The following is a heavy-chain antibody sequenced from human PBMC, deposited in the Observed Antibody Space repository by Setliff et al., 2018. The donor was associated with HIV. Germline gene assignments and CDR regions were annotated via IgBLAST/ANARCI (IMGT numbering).Heavy chain of an antibody. Sequence: GASVKVSCKASGYTFTSYGISWVRQAPGQGLEWMGWISAYNGNTNYAQKLQGRVTMTRDRSTSTVYMELSSLRSEDTAVYYCARARITMIGDAFDIWGQGTMVTVSS. J-gene: IGHJ3*02. CDR3: ARARITMIGDAFDI. CDR1: GYTFTSYG. V-gene: IGHV1-18*01. CDR2: ISAYNGNT. D-gene: IGHD3-22*01.